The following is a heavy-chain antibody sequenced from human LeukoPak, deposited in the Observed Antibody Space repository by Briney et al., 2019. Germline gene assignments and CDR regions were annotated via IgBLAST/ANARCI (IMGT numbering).Heavy chain of an antibody. D-gene: IGHD3-3*01. Sequence: GASVKVSCKASGYTFTGYYMHWVRQAPGQGLEWMGWINPNSGGTNYAQKFQGRVTMTRDTSISTAYMELSRLRSDDTAVYYCARERAEVLRFSYYYYYYYMDVWGKGTTVTVSS. CDR1: GYTFTGYY. CDR3: ARERAEVLRFSYYYYYYYMDV. CDR2: INPNSGGT. V-gene: IGHV1-2*02. J-gene: IGHJ6*03.